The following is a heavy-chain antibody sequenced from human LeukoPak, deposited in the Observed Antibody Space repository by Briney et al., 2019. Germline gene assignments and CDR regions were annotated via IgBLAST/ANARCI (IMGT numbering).Heavy chain of an antibody. V-gene: IGHV1-46*01. D-gene: IGHD3-22*01. CDR3: ARVDYYDSSGYYKRVDY. Sequence: ASVKVSCKASGYTFTSYYMHWVRQAPGQGLEWMGLINPSGGSTIYAQKFQGRVTMTRDTSTSTVYMELSSLRSEDTAVYYCARVDYYDSSGYYKRVDYWGQGTLVTVSS. J-gene: IGHJ4*02. CDR2: INPSGGST. CDR1: GYTFTSYY.